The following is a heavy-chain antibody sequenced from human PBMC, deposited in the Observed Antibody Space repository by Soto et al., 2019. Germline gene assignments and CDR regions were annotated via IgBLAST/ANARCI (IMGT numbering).Heavy chain of an antibody. CDR1: GFTFSSYG. J-gene: IGHJ3*02. CDR3: ARDRMGSTHAFDI. V-gene: IGHV3-33*01. CDR2: IWYDGSNK. D-gene: IGHD6-13*01. Sequence: QVQLVESGGGVVQPGRSLRLSCAASGFTFSSYGMHWVRQAPGKGLEWVAVIWYDGSNKYYADSVKGRFTISRDNSKNTLYLQMNRLRAEDTAVYYCARDRMGSTHAFDIWGQGTMVTVSS.